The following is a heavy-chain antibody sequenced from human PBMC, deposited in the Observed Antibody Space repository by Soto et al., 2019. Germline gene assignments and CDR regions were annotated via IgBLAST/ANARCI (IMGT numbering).Heavy chain of an antibody. CDR1: GGSISSGGYY. Sequence: LSLTCAVSGGSISSGGYYWSWIRQHPGKGLEWIGYIYYSGSTYYNPSLKSRVTISVDTSKNQFSLKLSSVTAADTAVYYCARGRYCSGGSCYYYYGMDVWGQGTTVTVSS. CDR2: IYYSGST. V-gene: IGHV4-31*11. J-gene: IGHJ6*02. CDR3: ARGRYCSGGSCYYYYGMDV. D-gene: IGHD2-15*01.